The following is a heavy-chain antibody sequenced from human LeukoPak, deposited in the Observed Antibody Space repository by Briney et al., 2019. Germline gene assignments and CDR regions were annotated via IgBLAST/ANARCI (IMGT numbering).Heavy chain of an antibody. CDR2: ISYDGSNE. Sequence: GGSLRLSCAASGFTFSSYVMHWVRQAPGKGLEWVAIISYDGSNEYYADSVEGRFTVSRDNSKNTLYLQMNSLRAADTAVYYCAREMRGDIVVVVAATWFDPWGQGTLVTVSS. J-gene: IGHJ5*02. V-gene: IGHV3-30*04. CDR1: GFTFSSYV. CDR3: AREMRGDIVVVVAATWFDP. D-gene: IGHD2-15*01.